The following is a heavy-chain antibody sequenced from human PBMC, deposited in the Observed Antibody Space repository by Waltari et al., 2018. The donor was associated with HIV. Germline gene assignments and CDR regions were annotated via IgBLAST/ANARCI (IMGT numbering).Heavy chain of an antibody. CDR3: AKAVVDLSVAGMGYYYYGMDV. CDR1: GFTFSSYA. J-gene: IGHJ6*02. Sequence: EVQLLVSGGGLVQPGGSLRLSCAASGFTFSSYAMSWVRQTPGKGLEWVSAFIGSGSSAYSADSGKGRFTISRDNSKNTLYLQMNSLRAEDTAVYYCAKAVVDLSVAGMGYYYYGMDVWGQGP. D-gene: IGHD6-19*01. CDR2: FIGSGSSA. V-gene: IGHV3-23*01.